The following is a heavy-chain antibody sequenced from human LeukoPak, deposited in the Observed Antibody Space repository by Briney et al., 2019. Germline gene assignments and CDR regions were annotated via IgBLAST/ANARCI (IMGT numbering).Heavy chain of an antibody. CDR3: ATYRRGYHDSSESYYFDY. Sequence: GGSLRLSCAASGFTFSRFAMSWVRQAPGKGLEWVSGISGSGDSTYYADSVKDRFTISRDNSKNTLYLQMNGLRAEDTAVYYCATYRRGYHDSSESYYFDYWGQGTLVTVSS. D-gene: IGHD3-22*01. V-gene: IGHV3-23*01. CDR2: ISGSGDST. J-gene: IGHJ4*02. CDR1: GFTFSRFA.